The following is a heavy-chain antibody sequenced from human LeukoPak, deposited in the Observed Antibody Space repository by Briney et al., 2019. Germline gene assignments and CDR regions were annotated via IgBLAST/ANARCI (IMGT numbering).Heavy chain of an antibody. J-gene: IGHJ3*01. CDR3: VVVVEPPDSDGFDV. CDR1: GFTFGNSW. V-gene: IGHV3-74*01. Sequence: GGSLRLSCAASGFTFGNSWLHWVRQAPGEGLVWVSLINADGSTTTYADSVKGRFTISRDNARNTLSLQMNSLTIEDTAVYYCVVVVEPPDSDGFDVWGQGTMITVPS. CDR2: INADGSTT. D-gene: IGHD1-14*01.